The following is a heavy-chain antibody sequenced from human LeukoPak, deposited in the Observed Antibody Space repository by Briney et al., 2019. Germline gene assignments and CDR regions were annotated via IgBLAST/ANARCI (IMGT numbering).Heavy chain of an antibody. D-gene: IGHD4-11*01. V-gene: IGHV1-2*02. Sequence: ASVKVSCKASGYTFTGYYMHWVRQAPGQGLEWMGWINPNSGATNYVQKFQGRVTMTRDTSVNTAYMELRSLRSDDTAVYYCARDLAMTTQYYYYYMDVWGKGTTVTVSS. CDR2: INPNSGAT. CDR1: GYTFTGYY. CDR3: ARDLAMTTQYYYYYMDV. J-gene: IGHJ6*03.